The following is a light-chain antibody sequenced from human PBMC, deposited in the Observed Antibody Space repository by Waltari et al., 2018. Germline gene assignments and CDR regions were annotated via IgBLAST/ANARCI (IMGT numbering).Light chain of an antibody. CDR3: FSAADDFWV. Sequence: FDLTQPSSVSVSSCQTARIPCTGDIVTMKYTRRFQQKPGRAPLLLIYQDTERALGIPERLSGSISGTTITLTITGAQVEDEADYHCFSAADDFWVFGGGTKLTVL. CDR2: QDT. V-gene: IGLV3-27*01. J-gene: IGLJ3*02. CDR1: IVTMKY.